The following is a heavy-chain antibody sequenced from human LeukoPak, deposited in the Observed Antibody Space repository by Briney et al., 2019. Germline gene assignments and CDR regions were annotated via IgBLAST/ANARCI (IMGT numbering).Heavy chain of an antibody. CDR2: LYSGGST. J-gene: IGHJ4*02. Sequence: PGGSLRLSCAASGFSVSDNYMSWVRQAPGKGLEWVSLLYSGGSTHYADSVKGRFTISRDKSNNMLSLQMNSLRAEDTAVYHCARGKSGSHSRPFDYWGQGTLVTVSS. CDR1: GFSVSDNY. V-gene: IGHV3-66*01. CDR3: ARGKSGSHSRPFDY. D-gene: IGHD1-26*01.